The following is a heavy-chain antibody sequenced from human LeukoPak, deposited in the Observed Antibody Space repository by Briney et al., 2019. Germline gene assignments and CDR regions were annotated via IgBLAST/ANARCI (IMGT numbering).Heavy chain of an antibody. V-gene: IGHV3-23*01. D-gene: IGHD3-9*01. CDR3: AKVGTITIFSGRFDP. CDR2: ISGSGGST. J-gene: IGHJ5*02. CDR1: GFTFSSYA. Sequence: GVLRLSCAASGFTFSSYAMSWVRQAPGKGLEWVSAISGSGGSTYYADSVKGRFTISRDNSKNTLYLQMNSLRAEDTAVYYCAKVGTITIFSGRFDPWGQGTLVTVSS.